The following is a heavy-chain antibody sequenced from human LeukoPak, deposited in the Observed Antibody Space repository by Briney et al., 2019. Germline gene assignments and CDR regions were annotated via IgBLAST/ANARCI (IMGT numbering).Heavy chain of an antibody. J-gene: IGHJ4*02. CDR1: GFTFSSYS. CDR3: ASKTLGPTTVNDY. V-gene: IGHV3-21*01. Sequence: GGSLRPSCAASGFTFSSYSMNWVRQAPGKGLEWVSSISSSSSYIYYADSVKGRFTISRDNAKNSLYLQMNSLRAEDTAVYYCASKTLGPTTVNDYWGQGTLVTVSS. CDR2: ISSSSSYI. D-gene: IGHD4-11*01.